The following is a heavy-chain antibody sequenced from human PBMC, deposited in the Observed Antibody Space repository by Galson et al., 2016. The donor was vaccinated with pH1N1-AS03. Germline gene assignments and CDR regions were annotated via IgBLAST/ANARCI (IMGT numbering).Heavy chain of an antibody. V-gene: IGHV1-18*01. J-gene: IGHJ6*02. CDR1: GYTFTNFG. Sequence: SVKVSCKASGYTFTNFGIIWVRQAPGQGLEWLGWISAYSGNTDYAQSLQGRVSMTTDPSTNTAYMELTSLTSDDTAIYYCARALTSLCGGDCYSSGMDVWGQGTTVTVSS. D-gene: IGHD2-21*01. CDR2: ISAYSGNT. CDR3: ARALTSLCGGDCYSSGMDV.